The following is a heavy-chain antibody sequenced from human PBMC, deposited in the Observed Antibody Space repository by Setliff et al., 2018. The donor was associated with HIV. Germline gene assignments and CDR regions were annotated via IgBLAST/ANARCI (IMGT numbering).Heavy chain of an antibody. V-gene: IGHV4-61*09. CDR1: GGSISTTTYF. J-gene: IGHJ6*02. CDR2: VYPSGRT. CDR3: ARDHGVATVVMDYYSGIDF. D-gene: IGHD5-12*01. Sequence: SETLSLTCTVSGGSISTTTYFWTWIRQPAGKGLEWIGHVYPSGRTNYNPSLQSRVAISVDTSKNQFTLQLGSVTAADTAMDFCARDHGVATVVMDYYSGIDFWGPGTTVTVSS.